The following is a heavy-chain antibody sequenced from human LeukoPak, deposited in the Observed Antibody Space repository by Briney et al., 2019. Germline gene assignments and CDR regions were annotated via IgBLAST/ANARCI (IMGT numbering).Heavy chain of an antibody. Sequence: SETLSLTCTVSGGSISSYYWSWIRQPPGKGLEWIGYIYYSGSTNYNPSLKSRVTISVDTSKNQFSLKLSSVTAADTAVYYCASRSTQYSYGFDYWGQGTLVTVSS. V-gene: IGHV4-59*12. CDR3: ASRSTQYSYGFDY. J-gene: IGHJ4*02. D-gene: IGHD5-18*01. CDR1: GGSISSYY. CDR2: IYYSGST.